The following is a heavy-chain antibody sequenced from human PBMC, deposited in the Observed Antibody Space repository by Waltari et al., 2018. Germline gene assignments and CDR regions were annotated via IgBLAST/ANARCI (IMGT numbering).Heavy chain of an antibody. CDR3: ATQGNSRFDY. D-gene: IGHD6-13*01. J-gene: IGHJ4*02. Sequence: EVQLVESGGGLVKPGGSLRLSCAASGFTFSSYSMNWVRQAPGKGLEWGSSMSSSSSYIYYADSVKGRFTISRDNAKNSLYLQMNSLRAEDTAVYYCATQGNSRFDYWGQGTLVTVSS. V-gene: IGHV3-21*01. CDR1: GFTFSSYS. CDR2: MSSSSSYI.